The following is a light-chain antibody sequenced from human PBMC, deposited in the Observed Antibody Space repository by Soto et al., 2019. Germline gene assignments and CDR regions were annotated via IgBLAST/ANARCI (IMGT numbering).Light chain of an antibody. V-gene: IGKV3-15*01. CDR2: VAS. CDR1: QSVSSN. Sequence: EIVMTQSPATLSVSPGERATLSCRASQSVSSNLAWYQQKPGQTPKLLIYVASTRATGIPARFSGSRSGTEFTLTISRLQSEDFAVYYCQQYYVWPLTFGGGTKVEFK. CDR3: QQYYVWPLT. J-gene: IGKJ4*01.